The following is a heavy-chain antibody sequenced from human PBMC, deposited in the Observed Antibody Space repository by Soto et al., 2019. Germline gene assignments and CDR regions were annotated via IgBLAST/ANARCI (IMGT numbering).Heavy chain of an antibody. J-gene: IGHJ5*02. CDR3: ARENLDTVTDS. CDR1: GGSINSDEYS. Sequence: ALSLTCLVSGGSINSDEYSWSWIRQPPGKGLEWIGYISYTGTTYYNPSLKSRVTISPDTSENQFSLKLTSVTAADTAVYYCARENLDTVTDSWGQGTLVTVSS. CDR2: ISYTGTT. D-gene: IGHD4-17*01. V-gene: IGHV4-30-4*01.